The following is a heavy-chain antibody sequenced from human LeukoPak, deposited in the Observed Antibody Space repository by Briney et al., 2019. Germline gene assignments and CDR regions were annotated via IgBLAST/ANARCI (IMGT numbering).Heavy chain of an antibody. D-gene: IGHD3-10*01. Sequence: GASVKVSCKASGYTFTSYDINWVRQATGQGPEWMGWMNPNSGNTGYAQKFQGRVTMTRNTSISTAYMELSSLRSEDTAVYYCARGQYYSTWSAPPAFEDWGQGTLVTVSS. CDR2: MNPNSGNT. CDR1: GYTFTSYD. CDR3: ARGQYYSTWSAPPAFED. J-gene: IGHJ4*02. V-gene: IGHV1-8*01.